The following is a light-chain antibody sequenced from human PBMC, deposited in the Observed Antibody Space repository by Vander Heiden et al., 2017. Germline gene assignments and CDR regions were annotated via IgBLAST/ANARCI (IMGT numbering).Light chain of an antibody. J-gene: IGKJ1*01. CDR1: QSISTY. CDR3: QQSYTTRWT. CDR2: TTS. Sequence: DIQMTQSPSSLSASVGDRVTLTCRASQSISTYLNWYQQKPGKAPKLLIYTTSSLQSGVPARFSGSGSGTDFTLTISSLEPEDFATYYCQQSYTTRWTFGQGTKVE. V-gene: IGKV1-39*01.